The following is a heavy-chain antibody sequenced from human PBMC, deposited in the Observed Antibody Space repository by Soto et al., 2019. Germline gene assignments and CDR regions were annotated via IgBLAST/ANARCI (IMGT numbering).Heavy chain of an antibody. CDR3: VREDGIVGANSAFDY. J-gene: IGHJ4*02. D-gene: IGHD1-26*01. V-gene: IGHV3-21*01. CDR1: GFTFSTYT. CDR2: INGRGNYI. Sequence: LRLSCASSGFTFSTYTMNWVRQAPGKGLEWVSSINGRGNYIYYADSVKGRFTISRDNAKNSLYLQMDRLRAEDTALYYCVREDGIVGANSAFDYWGLGALVTVSS.